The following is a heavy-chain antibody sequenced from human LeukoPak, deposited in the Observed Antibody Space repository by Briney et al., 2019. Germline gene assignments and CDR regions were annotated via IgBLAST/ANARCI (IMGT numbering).Heavy chain of an antibody. J-gene: IGHJ6*02. V-gene: IGHV3-30*03. CDR3: ALYGSGLIAGMDV. Sequence: GGSLRLSCAASGFTFSSYGMHWVRQAPGKGLEWVAVISYDGSNKYYADSVKGRFTISRDNSKNTLYLQMNSLRAEDTAVYYCALYGSGLIAGMDVWGQGTTVTVSS. CDR1: GFTFSSYG. D-gene: IGHD3-10*01. CDR2: ISYDGSNK.